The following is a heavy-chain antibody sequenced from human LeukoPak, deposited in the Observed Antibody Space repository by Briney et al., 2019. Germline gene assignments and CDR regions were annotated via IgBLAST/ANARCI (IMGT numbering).Heavy chain of an antibody. CDR1: GYTFTTYG. CDR3: ATLVGARFNY. V-gene: IGHV1-24*01. J-gene: IGHJ4*02. Sequence: ASVKVSCKASGYTFTTYGITWVRQAPGKGLEWMGGFDPEQGETIYAQGFQGRVTMTEDTSTDAAYMNLSSLRSEDTAVYYCATLVGARFNYWGQGTLVTVSS. D-gene: IGHD1-26*01. CDR2: FDPEQGET.